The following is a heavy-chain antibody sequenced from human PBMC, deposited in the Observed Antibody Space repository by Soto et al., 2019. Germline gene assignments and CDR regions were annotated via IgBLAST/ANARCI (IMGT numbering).Heavy chain of an antibody. D-gene: IGHD2-8*02. CDR2: IKQDGSQK. J-gene: IGHJ3*02. Sequence: HPGGSLRLSCAASGFTFSSYWMSWVRQAPGKGLEWVANIKQDGSQKWYVDSVKGRFTISRDNAKNSLYLQMNSLRAEDTAVYYCARPQSTVVSNDAFDIWGQGTMVTVSS. CDR3: ARPQSTVVSNDAFDI. V-gene: IGHV3-7*04. CDR1: GFTFSSYW.